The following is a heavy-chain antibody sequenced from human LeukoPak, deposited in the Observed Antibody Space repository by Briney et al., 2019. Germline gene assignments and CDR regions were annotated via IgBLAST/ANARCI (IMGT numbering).Heavy chain of an antibody. Sequence: GSLRLSFAASGFTFSSCAMTWVRQAPGKGLEWIGEVHLDGRTNYNPSLKSRLIMSVDLPENHISLKLTSVTAADTAVYYCAREGGFYRPLDYSGQGTLVTVSS. V-gene: IGHV4-4*02. J-gene: IGHJ4*02. CDR3: AREGGFYRPLDY. D-gene: IGHD3-3*01. CDR1: GFTFSSCAM. CDR2: VHLDGRT.